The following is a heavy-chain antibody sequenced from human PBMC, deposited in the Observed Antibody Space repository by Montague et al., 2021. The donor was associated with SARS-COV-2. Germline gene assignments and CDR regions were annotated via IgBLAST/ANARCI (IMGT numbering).Heavy chain of an antibody. CDR2: IDYSGST. D-gene: IGHD3-3*01. CDR1: GGSVSSGSYY. J-gene: IGHJ6*02. CDR3: ARDPWRITIFGVVTRYGMDV. Sequence: SETLSLTCTVSGGSVSSGSYYWSWIRQPPGKGLEWIGYIDYSGSTNYNPSLKSRVTISVDTSKNQFSLKLSSVTAADTAVYYCARDPWRITIFGVVTRYGMDVWGQGTTVTVSS. V-gene: IGHV4-61*01.